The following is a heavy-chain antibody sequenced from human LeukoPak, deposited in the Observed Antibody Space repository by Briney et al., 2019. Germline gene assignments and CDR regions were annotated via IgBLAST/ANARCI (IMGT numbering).Heavy chain of an antibody. CDR1: GYTFSSHW. CDR3: ARRRYYGSGIYYFDY. J-gene: IGHJ4*02. D-gene: IGHD3-10*01. CDR2: IYPGDSDT. V-gene: IGHV5-51*01. Sequence: GESLKISCKGSGYTFSSHWIGWVRQMPGKGLEWMGIIYPGDSDTRYSPSFQGQVTISADKSISTAYLQWSSLKASDTAMYYCARRRYYGSGIYYFDYWGQGTLVTVSS.